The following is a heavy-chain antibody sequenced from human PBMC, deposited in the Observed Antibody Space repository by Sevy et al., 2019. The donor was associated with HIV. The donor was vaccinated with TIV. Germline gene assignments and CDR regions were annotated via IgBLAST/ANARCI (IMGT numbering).Heavy chain of an antibody. J-gene: IGHJ6*02. CDR1: GFTFDDYG. V-gene: IGHV3-20*04. Sequence: GRSLRLSCAASGFTFDDYGMSWVRQAPGKGLEWVSGINWNGGSTGYADSVKGRFTISRDNAKNSLYLQMNSLRAEDTALYYCARVGVVVNLLYYYYGMDVWGQGTTVTVSS. D-gene: IGHD3-22*01. CDR2: INWNGGST. CDR3: ARVGVVVNLLYYYYGMDV.